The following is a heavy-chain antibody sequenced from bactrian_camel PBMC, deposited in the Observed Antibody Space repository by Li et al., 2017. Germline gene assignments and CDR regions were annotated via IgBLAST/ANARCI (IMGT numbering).Heavy chain of an antibody. J-gene: IGHJ4*01. CDR3: AVGFRPTDPKY. D-gene: IGHD5*01. CDR1: GHSGNF. Sequence: HVQLVESGGGSVQAGGSLRLSCAANGHSGNFMAWFRQAPGKEREGVARIFARAGSTLYAASVKGRFTISQDNAKNTLYLQMNNLKVDDTALYYCAVGFRPTDPKYRGQGTQVTVS. CDR2: IFARAGST. V-gene: IGHV3S54*01.